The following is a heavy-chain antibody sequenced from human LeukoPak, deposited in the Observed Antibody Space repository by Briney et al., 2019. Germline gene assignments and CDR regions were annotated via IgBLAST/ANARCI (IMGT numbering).Heavy chain of an antibody. CDR2: NNPNSGGT. J-gene: IGHJ4*02. D-gene: IGHD1-26*01. V-gene: IGHV1-2*02. Sequence: ASVKVSCKASGYTFTGYYMHWVRQAPGQGLEGMGWNNPNSGGTNYAQKFQGRVTMTRDTSISTAYMELSRLRSDDTAVYYCARAFNVGPYFDYWGQGTLVTVSS. CDR3: ARAFNVGPYFDY. CDR1: GYTFTGYY.